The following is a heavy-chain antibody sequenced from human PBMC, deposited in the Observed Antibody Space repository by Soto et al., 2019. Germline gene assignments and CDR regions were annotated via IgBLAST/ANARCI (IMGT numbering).Heavy chain of an antibody. D-gene: IGHD2-2*01. CDR3: ARADGPGFVGP. J-gene: IGHJ5*02. Sequence: QVQLVQSGAEEKKPGASVKVSCKASGYTFTSYAMHWVRQAPGQRLEWMGWINGGNGNTKYSQKFQGRVTITRDTPASTAYMELSSLTSEDTAVYYCARADGPGFVGPWGQGTLVTVSS. CDR1: GYTFTSYA. V-gene: IGHV1-3*05. CDR2: INGGNGNT.